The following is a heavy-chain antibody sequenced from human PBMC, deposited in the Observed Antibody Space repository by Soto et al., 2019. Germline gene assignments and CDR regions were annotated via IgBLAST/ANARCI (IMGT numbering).Heavy chain of an antibody. Sequence: PSETLSLTCTVSGGSIISYYWSWIRQPAGKGLEWIGRIYTSGSTNYNPSLKSRVTMSVDTSKNQFSLKLSSVTAADTAVYYCARMGGSSSPDWFDPWGQGTLVTVSS. CDR2: IYTSGST. CDR3: ARMGGSSSPDWFDP. V-gene: IGHV4-4*07. CDR1: GGSIISYY. J-gene: IGHJ5*02. D-gene: IGHD6-6*01.